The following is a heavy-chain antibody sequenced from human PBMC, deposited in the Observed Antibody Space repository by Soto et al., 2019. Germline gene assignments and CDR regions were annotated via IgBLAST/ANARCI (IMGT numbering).Heavy chain of an antibody. CDR3: ASSSRITMVPRGAG. CDR1: GFTVSSNY. Sequence: GGSLRLSCAASGFTVSSNYMSWVRQAPGKGLEWVSVIYSGGSTYYADSVKGRFTISRDNSKNTLYLQMNSLRAEDTAVYYCASSSRITMVPRGAGWGQGTLVTVSS. V-gene: IGHV3-66*01. CDR2: IYSGGST. D-gene: IGHD3-10*01. J-gene: IGHJ4*02.